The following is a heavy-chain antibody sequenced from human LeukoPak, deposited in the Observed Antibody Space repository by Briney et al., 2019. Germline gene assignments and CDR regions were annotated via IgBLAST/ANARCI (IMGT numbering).Heavy chain of an antibody. CDR1: GYTFTSYA. J-gene: IGHJ5*02. D-gene: IGHD6-13*01. CDR3: ARGLVIAAAAFDP. Sequence: GASVKVSCKASGYTFTSYAMHWVRQAPGQRLEWMGWINAGNGNTKYSQEFQGRVTITRDTSTSTAYMELRSLRSDDTAVYYCARGLVIAAAAFDPWGQGTLVIVSS. V-gene: IGHV1-3*01. CDR2: INAGNGNT.